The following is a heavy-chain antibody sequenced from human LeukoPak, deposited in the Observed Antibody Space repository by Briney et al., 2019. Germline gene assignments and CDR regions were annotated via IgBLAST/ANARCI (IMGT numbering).Heavy chain of an antibody. CDR2: IYGSGDT. V-gene: IGHV3-66*01. Sequence: GGSLRLSCAASGFTVSSNYMSWVRQAPGKGLEWVSIIYGSGDTCYADSVKGRFTISRDNAKNSLYLQMNSLRAEDTAVYYCARDRDSSGYYYNSYWGQGTLVTVSS. CDR3: ARDRDSSGYYYNSY. J-gene: IGHJ4*02. D-gene: IGHD3-22*01. CDR1: GFTVSSNY.